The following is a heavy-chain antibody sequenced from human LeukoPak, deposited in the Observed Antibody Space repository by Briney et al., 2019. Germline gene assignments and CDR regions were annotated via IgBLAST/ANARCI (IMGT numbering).Heavy chain of an antibody. Sequence: ASVKVSCKASGYTFTGYYMHWVRQAPGQGLEWMGWINPNSGGTNYARKFQGRVTMTRDTSISTAYMELSRLRSDDTAVYYCARGLKGGELRTDYWGQGTLVTVSS. J-gene: IGHJ4*02. CDR3: ARGLKGGELRTDY. D-gene: IGHD1-26*01. CDR1: GYTFTGYY. CDR2: INPNSGGT. V-gene: IGHV1-2*02.